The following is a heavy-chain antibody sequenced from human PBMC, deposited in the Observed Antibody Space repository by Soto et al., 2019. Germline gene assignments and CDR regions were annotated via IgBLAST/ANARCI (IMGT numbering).Heavy chain of an antibody. CDR3: AKVTGGWKDY. D-gene: IGHD1-1*01. CDR2: ISGSGFST. J-gene: IGHJ4*02. V-gene: IGHV3-23*01. Sequence: QPGGSLRLSCAASGFIFSSYAMSWVRQAPGKGLEWVSVISGSGFSTYYADSVKGRFTISRGNSKNTLYLQMNSQRAEDTAVYYCAKVTGGWKDYWGQGTLVTVSS. CDR1: GFIFSSYA.